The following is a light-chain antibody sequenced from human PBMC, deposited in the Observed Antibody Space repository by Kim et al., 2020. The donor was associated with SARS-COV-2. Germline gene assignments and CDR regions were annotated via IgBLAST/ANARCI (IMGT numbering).Light chain of an antibody. CDR2: GAS. J-gene: IGKJ4*01. CDR1: QSVSSN. Sequence: VSPGERATLSCRASQSVSSNLAWYQQKPGQAPRLLIYGASTRTTGIPARFSGSGSGTEFTLTISSLQSEDFAVYYCQQYNNWPLTFGGGTKVDIK. CDR3: QQYNNWPLT. V-gene: IGKV3-15*01.